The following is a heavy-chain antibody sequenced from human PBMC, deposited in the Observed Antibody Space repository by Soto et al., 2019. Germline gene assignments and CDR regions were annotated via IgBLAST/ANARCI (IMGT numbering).Heavy chain of an antibody. V-gene: IGHV4-4*02. D-gene: IGHD2-15*01. J-gene: IGHJ4*02. CDR1: GGSISSSNW. Sequence: QVQLQESGPGLVKPSGTLSLTCAVSGGSISSSNWWSWVRQPPGKGLEWIGEIYHSGSTNYNPSLKSRVTISVDKSKNQFSLKLSSVTAADTAVYYCARLVDSYCSGGSCYVNLDYWGQGTLVTVSS. CDR3: ARLVDSYCSGGSCYVNLDY. CDR2: IYHSGST.